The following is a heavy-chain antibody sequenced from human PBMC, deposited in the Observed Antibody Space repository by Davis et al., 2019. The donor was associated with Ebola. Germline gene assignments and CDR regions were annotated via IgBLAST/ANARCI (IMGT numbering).Heavy chain of an antibody. Sequence: SETLSLTCTVSGGSISSYYWSWIRQPPGKGLEWIGYIYYSGSTNYNPSLKSRVTISVDTSKNQFSLKLSSVTAADTAVYYCARRGYYYDSSGYYVGAFDIWGQGTMVTVSS. CDR2: IYYSGST. D-gene: IGHD3-22*01. CDR3: ARRGYYYDSSGYYVGAFDI. J-gene: IGHJ3*02. V-gene: IGHV4-59*01. CDR1: GGSISSYY.